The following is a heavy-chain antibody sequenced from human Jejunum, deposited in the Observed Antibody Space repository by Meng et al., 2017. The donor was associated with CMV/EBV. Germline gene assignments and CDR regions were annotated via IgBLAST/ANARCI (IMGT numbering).Heavy chain of an antibody. CDR3: AKSDGVAYTSLRGRYFYRYGLGV. J-gene: IGHJ6*02. D-gene: IGHD3-16*01. Sequence: MHWVRQAPGKGLEWVAFIWDDGSNKYYADSVRGRFTISRDNSRNTLYLQMSSLRTDDTAIYYRAKSDGVAYTSLRGRYFYRYGLGVWGQGTTVTVSS. CDR2: IWDDGSNK. V-gene: IGHV3-30*02.